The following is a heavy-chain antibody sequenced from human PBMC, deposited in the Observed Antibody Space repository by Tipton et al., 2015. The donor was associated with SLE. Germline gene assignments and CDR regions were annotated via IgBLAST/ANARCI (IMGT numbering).Heavy chain of an antibody. V-gene: IGHV4-34*01. D-gene: IGHD5-12*01. J-gene: IGHJ1*01. CDR3: ATNGHGETYEFFTEYLRH. Sequence: TLSLTCAVSGGSFSDYYWNWIRQPPGKGLEWVGEINHSGSTNYNPSPKSRITISVGTSKNQFSLKLHSVTAADTAVYYCATNGHGETYEFFTEYLRHWGQGTLVTVSS. CDR1: GGSFSDYY. CDR2: INHSGST.